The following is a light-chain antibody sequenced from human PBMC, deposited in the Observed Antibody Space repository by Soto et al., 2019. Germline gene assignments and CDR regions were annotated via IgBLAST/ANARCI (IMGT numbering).Light chain of an antibody. V-gene: IGKV1-9*01. Sequence: DIQLTQSPSFLSASVGDRVTITCRASQGFSNSLAWYQQKPGKAPKLLIYAASTLESGVPSRFSGSGSGTEFTLTITSLHPEDFATYYWQQPDSYPCTFGQGTNLEIK. CDR1: QGFSNS. J-gene: IGKJ2*02. CDR2: AAS. CDR3: QQPDSYPCT.